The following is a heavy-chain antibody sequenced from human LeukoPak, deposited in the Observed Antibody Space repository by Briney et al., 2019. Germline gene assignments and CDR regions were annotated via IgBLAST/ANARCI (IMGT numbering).Heavy chain of an antibody. J-gene: IGHJ5*02. CDR1: GFTFSSYS. Sequence: GGSLRLSCAASGFTFSSYSMNWVRQAPGKGLEWVSSISSSSSYIYYADSVKGRFTISRDNAKNTLYLQMNSLRAEDTAVYYCARVPYCSSTSCFSWFDPWGQGTLVTVSS. V-gene: IGHV3-21*01. CDR2: ISSSSSYI. CDR3: ARVPYCSSTSCFSWFDP. D-gene: IGHD2-2*01.